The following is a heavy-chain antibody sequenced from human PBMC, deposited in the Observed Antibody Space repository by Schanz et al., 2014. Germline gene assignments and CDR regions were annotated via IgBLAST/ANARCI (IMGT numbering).Heavy chain of an antibody. V-gene: IGHV3-30*18. CDR3: AKGRFGELSAFDI. D-gene: IGHD3-10*01. J-gene: IGHJ3*02. CDR2: ITTAGTKM. CDR1: GFTLNNAW. Sequence: VQLAESGGGLVQPGGSLRLSCATSGFTLNNAWMNWVRQAPGKGLEWVAAITTAGTKMYYADSVRGRFTVSRDNSKNTLYLQMNSLRAEDTAVYYCAKGRFGELSAFDIWGQGTMVTVSS.